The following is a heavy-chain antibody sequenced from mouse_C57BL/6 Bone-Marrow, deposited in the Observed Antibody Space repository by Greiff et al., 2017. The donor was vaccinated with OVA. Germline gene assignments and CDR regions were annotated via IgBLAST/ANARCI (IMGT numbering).Heavy chain of an antibody. V-gene: IGHV1-82*01. Sequence: VHLVESGPELVKPGASVKISCKASGYAFSSSWMNWVKQRPGKGLEWIGRIYPGAGDTNYNGKFKGKATLTAAKSSSTAYMQLSSLTSEDSAVYLCARCFSGTYWYFDVWGTGTTVTVSS. CDR1: GYAFSSSW. CDR3: ARCFSGTYWYFDV. CDR2: IYPGAGDT. D-gene: IGHD4-1*01. J-gene: IGHJ1*03.